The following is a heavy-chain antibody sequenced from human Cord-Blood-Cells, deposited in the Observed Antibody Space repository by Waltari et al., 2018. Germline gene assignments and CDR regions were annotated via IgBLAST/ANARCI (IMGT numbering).Heavy chain of an antibody. CDR1: GYTFTSSD. CDR2: MNPNSGNT. D-gene: IGHD6-6*01. Sequence: QVQLVQSGAEVKKPGASVKVSCKASGYTFTSSDINWVRQATGQGLEWMGWMNPNSGNTGYAPKFQGRVTMTRNTSISTAYMERSSLRSEDTSVYYCATEYSSSFDYWGQGTLVTVSS. V-gene: IGHV1-8*01. CDR3: ATEYSSSFDY. J-gene: IGHJ4*02.